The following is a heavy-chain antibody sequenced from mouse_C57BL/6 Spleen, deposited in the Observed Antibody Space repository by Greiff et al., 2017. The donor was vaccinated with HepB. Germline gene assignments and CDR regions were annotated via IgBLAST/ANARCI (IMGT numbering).Heavy chain of an antibody. CDR3: ARTPLDGYYVDYAMDY. CDR1: GYTFTSYW. CDR2: IDPSDSYT. Sequence: QVQLQQPGAELVKPGASVKLSCKASGYTFTSYWMQWVKQRPGQGLEWIGEIDPSDSYTNYNQKFKGKATLTVDTSSSTAYMQLSSLTSEDSAVYYCARTPLDGYYVDYAMDYWGQGTSVTVSS. J-gene: IGHJ4*01. D-gene: IGHD2-3*01. V-gene: IGHV1-50*01.